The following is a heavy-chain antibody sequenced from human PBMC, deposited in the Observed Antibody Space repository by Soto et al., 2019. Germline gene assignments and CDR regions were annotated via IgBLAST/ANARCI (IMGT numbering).Heavy chain of an antibody. CDR2: IYYSGST. V-gene: IGHV4-30-4*01. Sequence: QVQLQKSDPGLVKPSQTLSLTCTVSGGSISSGDYYWSWIRQPPGKGLERIGYIYYSGSTYYNPAHKRRVTLSVDTSHNQFSLKLSSVTAADTAVYYRARHMGLTGFDPWGKGTLVSVSS. D-gene: IGHD3-9*01. J-gene: IGHJ5*02. CDR1: GGSISSGDYY. CDR3: ARHMGLTGFDP.